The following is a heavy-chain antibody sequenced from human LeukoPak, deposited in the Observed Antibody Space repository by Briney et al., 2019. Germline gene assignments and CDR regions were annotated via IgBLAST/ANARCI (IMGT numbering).Heavy chain of an antibody. V-gene: IGHV1-69*04. D-gene: IGHD5-18*01. CDR3: AKDQGLTAPPPYGLDV. Sequence: SVKVSCKTSGGTFSSSAITWVRQAPGQGLEWMGRIIPVLNITTYTQKFQGRVTITADTSTSTVYMELSSLRSEETAVYYCAKDQGLTAPPPYGLDVWGQGTTVIVTS. J-gene: IGHJ6*02. CDR1: GGTFSSSA. CDR2: IIPVLNIT.